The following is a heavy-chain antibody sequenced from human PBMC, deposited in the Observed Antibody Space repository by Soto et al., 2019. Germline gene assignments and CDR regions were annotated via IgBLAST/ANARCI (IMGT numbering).Heavy chain of an antibody. CDR2: IYWDDDK. D-gene: IGHD3-22*01. J-gene: IGHJ3*02. CDR1: GFSLSTSGVG. CDR3: AHRRNYYYRSGYCPPCAFDI. Sequence: QITLKESGPTLVKPTQTLTLTCTFSGFSLSTSGVGVGWIRQPPGKDLEWLALIYWDDDKRYSPSLKSRIPITKDTSKNQVVLTMSNMDPVDTATYYCAHRRNYYYRSGYCPPCAFDIWGQGTMVTVSS. V-gene: IGHV2-5*02.